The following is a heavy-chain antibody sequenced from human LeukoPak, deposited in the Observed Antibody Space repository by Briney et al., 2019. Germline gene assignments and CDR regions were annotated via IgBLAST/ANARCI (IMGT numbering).Heavy chain of an antibody. Sequence: GGSLRLSCAASGFTFDDYAMHWVRQAPGKGLEWVSGISWNSGSIGYADSVKGRFTISRDNAKNSLYLQMNSLRAEDTALYYCAKDTNYDSSGYYDCWGQGTLVTVSS. J-gene: IGHJ4*02. CDR2: ISWNSGSI. V-gene: IGHV3-9*01. D-gene: IGHD3-22*01. CDR3: AKDTNYDSSGYYDC. CDR1: GFTFDDYA.